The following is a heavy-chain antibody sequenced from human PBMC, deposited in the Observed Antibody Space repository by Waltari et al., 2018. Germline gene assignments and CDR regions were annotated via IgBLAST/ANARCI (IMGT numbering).Heavy chain of an antibody. D-gene: IGHD3-22*01. V-gene: IGHV4-38-2*01. CDR3: ARLRDSSGYYPDFDY. CDR2: ICHWGSP. Sequence: QVQLQESGPGLVKPSETLSLTCAVSGYFISRGYYWGWIRQPPGKGLDRTGSICHWGSPYYNPSLKIRVTVPGDTSKTLFSLKLSSGTAADTAVYYCARLRDSSGYYPDFDYWGQGTLVTVSS. CDR1: GYFISRGYY. J-gene: IGHJ4*02.